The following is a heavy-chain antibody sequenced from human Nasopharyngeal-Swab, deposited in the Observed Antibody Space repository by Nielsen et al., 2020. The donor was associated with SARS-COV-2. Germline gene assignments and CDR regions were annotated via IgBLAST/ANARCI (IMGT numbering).Heavy chain of an antibody. J-gene: IGHJ4*02. CDR3: AGGTGWVFNC. D-gene: IGHD2-8*02. CDR2: IKQDGSDK. V-gene: IGHV3-7*01. CDR1: GFIFSGYG. Sequence: GGSLRLSCAASGFIFSGYGMNWVRQTPGKGLEWVANIKQDGSDKRYVDSVKGRFTISRDNAKNSLYLQMNSLRAEDTAVYYCAGGTGWVFNCWGQGTLVTVSS.